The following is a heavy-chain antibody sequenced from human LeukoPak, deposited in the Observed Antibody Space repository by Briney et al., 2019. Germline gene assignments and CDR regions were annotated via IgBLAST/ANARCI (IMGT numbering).Heavy chain of an antibody. CDR1: GFTFSSYG. J-gene: IGHJ4*02. V-gene: IGHV3-30*02. CDR2: IGYDGSNK. D-gene: IGHD6-13*01. Sequence: GGSLRLSCAASGFTFSSYGMHWVRQAPGKGLEWVTFIGYDGSNKYYADSVKGRFTISRDNSKNTLYLQMNSLRAEDTAVYYCAKGSYSSSWYVPHYFDYWGQGTLVTVSS. CDR3: AKGSYSSSWYVPHYFDY.